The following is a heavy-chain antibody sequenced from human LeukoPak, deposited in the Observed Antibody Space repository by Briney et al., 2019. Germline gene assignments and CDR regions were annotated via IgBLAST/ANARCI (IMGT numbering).Heavy chain of an antibody. CDR3: ARESSGSYYNPQGYMDV. CDR2: IFTSGIT. Sequence: SETLSLTCTVSGGSISIYYWNWIRQPAGKRLEWIGRIFTSGITNYNPSLKSRVTMSVDTSKNQFSLNLSSVTAADTAVYYCARESSGSYYNPQGYMDVWGKGATVTVSS. V-gene: IGHV4-4*07. D-gene: IGHD3-10*01. CDR1: GGSISIYY. J-gene: IGHJ6*03.